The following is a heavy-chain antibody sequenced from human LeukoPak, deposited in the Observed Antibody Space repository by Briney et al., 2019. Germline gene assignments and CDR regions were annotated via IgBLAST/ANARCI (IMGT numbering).Heavy chain of an antibody. Sequence: GGSPRLSCAASGFTFSSYSVNWVRQAPGKGLEWVSYISSSSSYIYYADSVKGRFTISRDNAKNSLYLQMNSLRAEDTAVYYCARDYSSSWSYYFDYWGQGTLVTVSS. D-gene: IGHD6-13*01. CDR1: GFTFSSYS. J-gene: IGHJ4*02. CDR2: ISSSSSYI. CDR3: ARDYSSSWSYYFDY. V-gene: IGHV3-21*01.